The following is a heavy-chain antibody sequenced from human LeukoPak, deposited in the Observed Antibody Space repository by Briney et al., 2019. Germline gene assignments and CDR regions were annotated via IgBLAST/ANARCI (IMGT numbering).Heavy chain of an antibody. CDR1: GFTFSSYG. Sequence: PGGSLRLSCAASGFTFSSYGIHWVRQAPGKGLEWVAVIWYDGSNKYYADSVKGRFTISRDKSKNTLYLQMNSLRAEDTAVYYCVPLNWNPPGDFDRWGQGTLVTVSS. CDR2: IWYDGSNK. CDR3: VPLNWNPPGDFDR. V-gene: IGHV3-33*01. D-gene: IGHD1-20*01. J-gene: IGHJ4*02.